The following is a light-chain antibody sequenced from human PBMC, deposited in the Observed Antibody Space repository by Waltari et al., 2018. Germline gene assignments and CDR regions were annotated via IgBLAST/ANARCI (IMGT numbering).Light chain of an antibody. CDR1: RTDVGGYNS. V-gene: IGLV2-14*01. J-gene: IGLJ2*01. CDR3: SSYTSSSTLL. Sequence: QSALPQPAPVSGSPGQAIPLSCTGPRTDVGGYNSVTWYQQHPGKAPKLMIYEVSNRPSGVSNRFSGSKSGNTASLTISGLQAEDEADYYCSSYTSSSTLLFGGGTKLTVL. CDR2: EVS.